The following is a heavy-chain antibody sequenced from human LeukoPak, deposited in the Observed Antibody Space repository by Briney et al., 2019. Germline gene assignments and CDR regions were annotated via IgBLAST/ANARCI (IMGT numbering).Heavy chain of an antibody. V-gene: IGHV4-59*01. J-gene: IGHJ1*01. Sequence: PSETLSLTCTVSGGSISSYYWSWIRQPPGKGLEWIGYIYYSGSTNYNPSLKSRVTISVDTSKNQFSLKLSSVTAADTAVYYCASLGAAGNFQHRGQGTLVTVSS. D-gene: IGHD6-13*01. CDR2: IYYSGST. CDR1: GGSISSYY. CDR3: ASLGAAGNFQH.